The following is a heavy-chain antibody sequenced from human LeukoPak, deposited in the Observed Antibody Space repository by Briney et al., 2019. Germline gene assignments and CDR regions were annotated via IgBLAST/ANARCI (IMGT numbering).Heavy chain of an antibody. CDR3: AKDLLFRGFGELLTPSLAPSTEIFDY. Sequence: GGSLRLFCAASGFTFSSYAMSWVRQAPGKGLEWVSAFSGSCCRTYYADSVEGRFTISRDNSKNPLYLQMISLRAEDTAVYYCAKDLLFRGFGELLTPSLAPSTEIFDYWGQGTLVTVSS. J-gene: IGHJ4*02. CDR2: FSGSCCRT. V-gene: IGHV3-23*01. D-gene: IGHD3-10*01. CDR1: GFTFSSYA.